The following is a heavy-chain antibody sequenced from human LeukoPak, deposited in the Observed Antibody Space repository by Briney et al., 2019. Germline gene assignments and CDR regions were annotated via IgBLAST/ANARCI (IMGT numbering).Heavy chain of an antibody. J-gene: IGHJ4*02. CDR2: ISSSSSYI. V-gene: IGHV3-21*01. D-gene: IGHD3-10*01. CDR1: GFTFSSYS. CDR3: AREVRGDSSFDY. Sequence: GGSLRLSCAASGFTFSSYSMNWVRQAPGKGLEWVSSISSSSSYIYYADSVKGRFTISRDNAKNSLYLQMNSLRAEDTAVYYCAREVRGDSSFDYWGQGTLVTVSS.